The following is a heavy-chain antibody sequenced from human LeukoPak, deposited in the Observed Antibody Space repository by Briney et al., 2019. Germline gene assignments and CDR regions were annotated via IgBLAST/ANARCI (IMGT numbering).Heavy chain of an antibody. CDR3: ARQLGYCSSTSCYADKVDY. V-gene: IGHV4-39*01. Sequence: PSETLSLTCTVSGGSISSSSYYWGWIRQPPGKGLEWFGIIYYSGSTYYNPSVKSRFTISVHTAKNQFSLKLSSVTAADTAVYYCARQLGYCSSTSCYADKVDYWGQGTLVTVSS. J-gene: IGHJ4*02. D-gene: IGHD2-2*01. CDR2: IYYSGST. CDR1: GGSISSSSYY.